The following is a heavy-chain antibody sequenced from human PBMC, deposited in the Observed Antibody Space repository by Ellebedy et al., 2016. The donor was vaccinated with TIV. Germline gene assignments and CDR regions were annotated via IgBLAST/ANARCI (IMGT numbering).Heavy chain of an antibody. V-gene: IGHV2-70*11. CDR2: IDWDDDK. J-gene: IGHJ4*02. Sequence: SGPTLVKPTQTLTLTCTFSGFSLSTTRVSVSWIRQPPGKALEWLARIDWDDDKYLNTSLRTRLTISKDTSKNQVVLTMTNMDPVDTATYYCARTDGSGWAFDSWGQGTLVTVSS. CDR3: ARTDGSGWAFDS. D-gene: IGHD6-19*01. CDR1: GFSLSTTRVS.